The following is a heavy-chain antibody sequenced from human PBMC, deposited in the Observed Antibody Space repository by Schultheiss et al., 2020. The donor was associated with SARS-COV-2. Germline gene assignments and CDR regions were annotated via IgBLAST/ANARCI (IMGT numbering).Heavy chain of an antibody. Sequence: GESLKISCAASGFTFSSYWMHWVRQAPGKGLVWVSRINSDGSSTSYADSVKGQFTISRDNAKNTLYLQMNSLRAEDTAVYYCASRYFDFWSGSEPYYYGMDVWGQGTTVTVSS. J-gene: IGHJ6*02. D-gene: IGHD3-3*01. V-gene: IGHV3-74*01. CDR1: GFTFSSYW. CDR3: ASRYFDFWSGSEPYYYGMDV. CDR2: INSDGSST.